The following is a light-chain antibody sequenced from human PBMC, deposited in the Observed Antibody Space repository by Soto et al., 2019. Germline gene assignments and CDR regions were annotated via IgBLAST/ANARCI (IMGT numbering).Light chain of an antibody. V-gene: IGKV1-33*01. CDR2: DAS. CDR1: QGIRNY. CDR3: QHYDNLPLT. J-gene: IGKJ4*01. Sequence: DIQMTQSPSSLSASVGDRVTITCQASQGIRNYLNWYQQKPGKAPKLLIYDASNLETGVPSRCSGGGSVAEFTFTSSSLQPEDIATYYCQHYDNLPLTFGGGTKVDIK.